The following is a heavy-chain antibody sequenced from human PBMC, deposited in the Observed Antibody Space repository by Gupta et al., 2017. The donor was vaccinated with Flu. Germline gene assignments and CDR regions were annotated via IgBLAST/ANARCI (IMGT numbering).Heavy chain of an antibody. CDR1: GGSISSSSYY. Sequence: QLQLQESGPGLVKPSETLSLTCTVSGGSISSSSYYWGWIRQPPGKGLEWIGSIYYSGSTYYNPSLKSRVTISVDTSKNQFSLKLSSVTAADTAVYYCARIDFWSGYYIFDYWGQGTLVTVSS. CDR3: ARIDFWSGYYIFDY. V-gene: IGHV4-39*01. J-gene: IGHJ4*02. D-gene: IGHD3-3*01. CDR2: IYYSGST.